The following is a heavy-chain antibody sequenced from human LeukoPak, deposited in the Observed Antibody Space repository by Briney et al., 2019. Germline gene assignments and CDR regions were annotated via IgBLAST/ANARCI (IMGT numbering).Heavy chain of an antibody. V-gene: IGHV3-49*04. CDR2: IRNKAYGETT. CDR1: GFTFGDYA. J-gene: IGHJ4*02. CDR3: SRVAFWVQNNDFWSGYPDY. Sequence: GGSLRLSCTTSGFTFGDYAMTWVRQAPGKGLEWVGFIRNKAYGETTEYAASVKGRFTISRDDSKSIAYLQMNSLKTEDTAVYYCSRVAFWVQNNDFWSGYPDYWGQGTLATVSS. D-gene: IGHD3-3*01.